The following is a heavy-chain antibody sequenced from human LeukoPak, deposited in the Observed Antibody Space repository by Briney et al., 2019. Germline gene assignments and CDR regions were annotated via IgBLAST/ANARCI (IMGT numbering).Heavy chain of an antibody. CDR1: GFTFSSYW. CDR2: IKQDGSEK. V-gene: IGHV3-7*01. J-gene: IGHJ4*02. CDR3: ARAGDIVVVPAAIRS. D-gene: IGHD2-2*02. Sequence: GGSLRLSCAASGFTFSSYWMSWVRQAPGKGLEWVANIKQDGSEKYYVDSVKGRFTISRDNAKNSLYLQMNSLRAEDTAVYYCARAGDIVVVPAAIRSWGQGTLVTVSS.